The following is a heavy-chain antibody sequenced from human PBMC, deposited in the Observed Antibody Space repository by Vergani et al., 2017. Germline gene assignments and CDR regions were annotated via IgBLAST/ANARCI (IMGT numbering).Heavy chain of an antibody. D-gene: IGHD6-19*01. J-gene: IGHJ4*02. V-gene: IGHV3-23*01. Sequence: EVQLLESGGGLVQPGGSLRLSCAASGFTFSSYAMSWVRQAPGKGLEWVYAISGSGGSTYYADSVKGRFTISRDNSKKTLYLQMNSLRAEDTAVYYCAKDREGLVLEYWGQGTLVTVSS. CDR1: GFTFSSYA. CDR2: ISGSGGST. CDR3: AKDREGLVLEY.